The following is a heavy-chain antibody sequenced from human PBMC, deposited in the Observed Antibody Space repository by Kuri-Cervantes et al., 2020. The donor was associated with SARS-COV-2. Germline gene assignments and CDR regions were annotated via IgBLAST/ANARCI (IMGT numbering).Heavy chain of an antibody. D-gene: IGHD5-18*01. CDR1: GGSFINNA. Sequence: SVKVSCKASGGSFINNAISWVRQAPGQGLEWRGGIIPVFGTANYAQKFQGRVTITTDESTSTAYMELSSLGSEDTAVYYCARGVQLWFQGNYYYYYMDVWGKGTTVTVSS. CDR2: IIPVFGTA. CDR3: ARGVQLWFQGNYYYYYMDV. V-gene: IGHV1-69*05. J-gene: IGHJ6*03.